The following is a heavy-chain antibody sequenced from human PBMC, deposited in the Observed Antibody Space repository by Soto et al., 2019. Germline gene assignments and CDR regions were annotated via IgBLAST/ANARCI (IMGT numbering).Heavy chain of an antibody. CDR1: GGSISSGDYY. CDR3: ASSLYYYDSSGYYLEWFDP. Sequence: TLSLTCTVSGGSISSGDYYWSWIRQPPGKGLEWIGYIYYSGSTYYNPSLKSQVTISVDTSKNQFSLKLSSVTAADTAVYYCASSLYYYDSSGYYLEWFDPWGQGTLVTVSS. D-gene: IGHD3-22*01. V-gene: IGHV4-30-4*01. J-gene: IGHJ5*02. CDR2: IYYSGST.